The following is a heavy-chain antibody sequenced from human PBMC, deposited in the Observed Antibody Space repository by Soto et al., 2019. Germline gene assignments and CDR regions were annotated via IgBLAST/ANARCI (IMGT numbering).Heavy chain of an antibody. V-gene: IGHV3-9*01. CDR1: GFTFDDYA. D-gene: IGHD1-26*01. J-gene: IGHJ4*02. CDR3: ARGRPLAPLGYYFDS. CDR2: ITWNSANI. Sequence: EVQLVESGGGLVQPGRSLRLSCAASGFTFDDYAIHWVRQAPGKGLEWVSGITWNSANIDYADSVKGRFTISRDNAKNSLYLQMSSLRPEDTAIYFCARGRPLAPLGYYFDSWCQGTLVSVSS.